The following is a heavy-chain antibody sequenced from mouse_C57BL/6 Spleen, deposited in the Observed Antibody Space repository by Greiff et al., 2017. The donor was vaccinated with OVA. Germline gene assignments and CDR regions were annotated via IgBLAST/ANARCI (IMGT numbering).Heavy chain of an antibody. CDR2: IDPNSGGT. J-gene: IGHJ4*01. D-gene: IGHD2-4*01. CDR3: ARRKLIYYEYGVDAMDY. V-gene: IGHV1-72*01. Sequence: QVQLQQPGAELVKPGASVKLSCKASGYTFTSYWMHWVKQRPGRGLEWIGRIDPNSGGTKYNEKFKSKATLTVDKPSSTAYMQLSSLTSEDSAVYYCARRKLIYYEYGVDAMDYWGQGTSVTVSS. CDR1: GYTFTSYW.